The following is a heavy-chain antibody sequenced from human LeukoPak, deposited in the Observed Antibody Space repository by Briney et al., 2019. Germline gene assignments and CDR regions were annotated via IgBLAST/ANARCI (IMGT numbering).Heavy chain of an antibody. Sequence: ASVKVSCKASGYTFTAYYLYWGRQAPGQGLGWMGWVNPDSGGTHYAQKFQGRVTMTRDTSISTAYMELSRLRSDDTAVYYCARSGYRRGYCRVFDYCGQGTLCTVSS. V-gene: IGHV1-2*02. CDR3: ARSGYRRGYCRVFDY. CDR2: VNPDSGGT. J-gene: IGHJ4*02. D-gene: IGHD3-22*01. CDR1: GYTFTAYY.